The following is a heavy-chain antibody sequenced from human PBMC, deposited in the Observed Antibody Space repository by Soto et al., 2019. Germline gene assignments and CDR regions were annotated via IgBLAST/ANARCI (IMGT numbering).Heavy chain of an antibody. CDR2: IYWDDDK. V-gene: IGHV2-5*02. J-gene: IGHJ4*02. D-gene: IGHD3-3*01. CDR3: AHRVLRTVFGLVTTTAIYFDF. CDR1: GFSLTTSGVG. Sequence: QITLNESGPTPVKPRQTLTLTCTFSGFSLTTSGVGVGWIRQSPGKAPEWLALIYWDDDKRYSPSLKSRLTITKYTSKNQVVLTMADLDPADTATYYCAHRVLRTVFGLVTTTAIYFDFWGQGTPVAVSS.